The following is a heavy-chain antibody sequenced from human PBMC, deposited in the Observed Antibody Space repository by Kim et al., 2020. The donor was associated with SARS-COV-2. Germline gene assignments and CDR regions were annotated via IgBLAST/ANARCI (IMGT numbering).Heavy chain of an antibody. CDR3: ARVADTVYFDY. CDR2: T. V-gene: IGHV4-31*02. Sequence: TYYDPSLKDRVTISVDTSKNQFSLRLSSVTAADTAVYYCARVADTVYFDYWSQGTLVTVSS. D-gene: IGHD5-18*01. J-gene: IGHJ4*02.